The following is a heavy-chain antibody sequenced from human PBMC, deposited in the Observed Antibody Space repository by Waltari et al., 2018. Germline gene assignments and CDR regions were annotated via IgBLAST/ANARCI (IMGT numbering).Heavy chain of an antibody. CDR1: GFTFSSYG. Sequence: QVQLVESGGGVVQPGGSLRLSCAASGFTFSSYGMHWVRQAPGKGLEWGAFIRYEGSNKYYADSGKGRFTIARDNSKKTLYLKMNSLRAEDTAVYYCAKDRGGIAAAGSDYWGQGTLVTVSS. CDR3: AKDRGGIAAAGSDY. J-gene: IGHJ4*02. CDR2: IRYEGSNK. D-gene: IGHD6-13*01. V-gene: IGHV3-30*02.